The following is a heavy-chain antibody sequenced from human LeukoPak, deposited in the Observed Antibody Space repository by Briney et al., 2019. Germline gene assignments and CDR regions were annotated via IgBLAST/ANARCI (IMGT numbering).Heavy chain of an antibody. CDR1: GYTFTSYY. V-gene: IGHV1-2*02. CDR2: INPNSGGT. D-gene: IGHD3-16*01. Sequence: ASVKVSCKASGYTFTSYYMHWVRQAPGQGLEWMGWINPNSGGTNYAQKFQGRVTMTRDTSISTAYMELSRLRSDDTAVYYCARAGGQAAVYYYGMDVWGQGTTVTVSS. J-gene: IGHJ6*02. CDR3: ARAGGQAAVYYYGMDV.